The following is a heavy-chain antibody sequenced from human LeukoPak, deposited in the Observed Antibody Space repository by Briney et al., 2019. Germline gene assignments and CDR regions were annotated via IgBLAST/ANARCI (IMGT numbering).Heavy chain of an antibody. J-gene: IGHJ4*01. Sequence: PGGSLRLSCAASGFTFSSYGMHWVRQAPGKGLEWVAVIWYDGSNKYYADSVKGRFTISRDNSKNALYLQMTSLRPEDSAVYYCVSPVSINYWGQGTLVTVSS. CDR2: IWYDGSNK. V-gene: IGHV3-33*01. D-gene: IGHD1-14*01. CDR3: VSPVSINY. CDR1: GFTFSSYG.